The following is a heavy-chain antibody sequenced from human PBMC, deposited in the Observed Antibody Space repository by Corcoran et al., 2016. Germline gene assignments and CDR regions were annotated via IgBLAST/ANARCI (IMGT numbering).Heavy chain of an antibody. D-gene: IGHD1-26*01. CDR3: GREGVGGATSFGPFFKD. Sequence: QVQLVQSGAEVKKPGSSVKVSCKASGGTFSSYAISWVRQAPGQGLEWMGGIIPIFGTANYAQKFQGRVTITADESTSTAYMELSSLRSEETAVYYCGREGVGGATSFGPFFKDWGQGTLVTVSS. V-gene: IGHV1-69*01. CDR2: IIPIFGTA. J-gene: IGHJ4*02. CDR1: GGTFSSYA.